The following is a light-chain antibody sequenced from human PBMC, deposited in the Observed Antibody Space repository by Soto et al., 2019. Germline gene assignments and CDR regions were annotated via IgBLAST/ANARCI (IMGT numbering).Light chain of an antibody. V-gene: IGKV2-30*01. J-gene: IGKJ1*01. Sequence: DVVMTQSPLSLPVTLGQPASISCRSSQSLVYSDGNTYLTWFQQRPGQSPRRLIYKVSNRDSGGPDRFSGSGSGTDFTLKISRVEAEDVGVYYCMQGTHWPPAFGQGTKVEIK. CDR2: KVS. CDR3: MQGTHWPPA. CDR1: QSLVYSDGNTY.